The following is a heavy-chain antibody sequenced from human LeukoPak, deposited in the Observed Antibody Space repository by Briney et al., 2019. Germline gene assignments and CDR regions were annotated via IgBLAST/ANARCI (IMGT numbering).Heavy chain of an antibody. D-gene: IGHD5-24*01. CDR1: GYTFSGYA. V-gene: IGHV1-3*01. CDR3: ARGIWSATRVDYYLDN. CDR2: INASNGHI. J-gene: IGHJ4*02. Sequence: ASVKVSCKASGYTFSGYAIHWVRQAPGQRFEWMGWINASNGHIKYSQNFQGRVTITRDSSANIVYMDVSSLTSEDTAVYYCARGIWSATRVDYYLDNWGRGTLVTVSS.